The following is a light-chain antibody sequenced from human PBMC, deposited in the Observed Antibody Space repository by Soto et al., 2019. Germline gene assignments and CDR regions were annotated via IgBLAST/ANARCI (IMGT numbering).Light chain of an antibody. V-gene: IGKV4-1*01. CDR3: QQYCRPWT. J-gene: IGKJ1*01. CDR2: WAS. CDR1: QSVLYSSNNKNY. Sequence: DSVMTQSPDSLAVSLGERATINCKSSQSVLYSSNNKNYLAWYQQKPGQPPKLLIYWASTRESGVPDRFSGSGSGTDFTLTISSLQAEDVAVYYCQQYCRPWTFGQGTKVEIK.